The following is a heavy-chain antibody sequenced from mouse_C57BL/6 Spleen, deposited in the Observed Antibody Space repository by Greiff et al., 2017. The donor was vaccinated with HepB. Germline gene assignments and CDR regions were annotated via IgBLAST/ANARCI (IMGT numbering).Heavy chain of an antibody. J-gene: IGHJ2*01. V-gene: IGHV1-82*01. Sequence: QVQLKQSGPELVKPGASVKISCKASGYAFSSSWMNWVKQRPGKGLEWIGRIYPGDGDTNYNGKFKGKATLTADKSSSTAYMQLSSLTSEDSAVYFCARSGLDDYDDGVDYWGQGTTLTVSS. D-gene: IGHD2-4*01. CDR1: GYAFSSSW. CDR2: IYPGDGDT. CDR3: ARSGLDDYDDGVDY.